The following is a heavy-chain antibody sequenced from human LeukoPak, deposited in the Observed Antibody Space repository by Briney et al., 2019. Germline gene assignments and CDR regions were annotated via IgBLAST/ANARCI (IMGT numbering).Heavy chain of an antibody. D-gene: IGHD5/OR15-5a*01. CDR3: ARDATYYLRYGYFDC. J-gene: IGHJ4*01. CDR2: INDVGSHI. V-gene: IGHV3-21*01. Sequence: GGSLRLSCAASGFTFSNSAMNWVRQAPGKGLEWVSSINDVGSHIYYADSVGGRFTISRDNAKTSVYLQMNNLRPEDTAVYYCARDATYYLRYGYFDCWGHGTLVTVSS. CDR1: GFTFSNSA.